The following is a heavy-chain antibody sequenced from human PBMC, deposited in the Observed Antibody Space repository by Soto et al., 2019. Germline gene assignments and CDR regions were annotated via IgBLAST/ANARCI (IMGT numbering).Heavy chain of an antibody. CDR1: VYSYTCSW. D-gene: IGHD3-3*01. V-gene: IGHV5-51*07. Sequence: GESEKSSCEGCVYSYTCSWFGSEHQKPRKGLEWMGIIYPGDSDTRYSPSFQGQVTISADKSISTAYLQWSSLKASDTAMYYCARHDYDFWCVYYTTSLRFYYYYDMDVWGKGTTVTVSS. CDR3: ARHDYDFWCVYYTTSLRFYYYYDMDV. J-gene: IGHJ6*03. CDR2: IYPGDSDT.